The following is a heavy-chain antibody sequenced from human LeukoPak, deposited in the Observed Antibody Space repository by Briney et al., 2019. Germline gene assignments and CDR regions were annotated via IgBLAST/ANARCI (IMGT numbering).Heavy chain of an antibody. V-gene: IGHV1-18*01. CDR3: AIHAPYCSGGSCSPEGVDY. J-gene: IGHJ4*02. CDR1: GYTFTSYG. Sequence: ASVKVSCKASGYTFTSYGISWVRQALGQGLEWMGWISAYNGNTNYAQKLQGRVTMTTDTSTSTAYMELRSLRSDDTAVYYCAIHAPYCSGGSCSPEGVDYWGQGTLVTVSS. D-gene: IGHD2-15*01. CDR2: ISAYNGNT.